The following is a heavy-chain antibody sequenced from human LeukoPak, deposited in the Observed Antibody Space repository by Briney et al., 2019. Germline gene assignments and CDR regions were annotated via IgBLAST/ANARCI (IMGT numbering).Heavy chain of an antibody. CDR1: GFTVSSNY. D-gene: IGHD2-2*01. Sequence: GGSLRLSCAASGFTVSSNYMSWVRQAPGKGLEWVANIKRDGSEKYYVDSVKGRFTISRDNAKNSVSLQMNSLRVEDTAVYYCARGFESYCSSTSCWFDPWGQGTLVTVSS. CDR2: IKRDGSEK. V-gene: IGHV3-7*01. CDR3: ARGFESYCSSTSCWFDP. J-gene: IGHJ5*02.